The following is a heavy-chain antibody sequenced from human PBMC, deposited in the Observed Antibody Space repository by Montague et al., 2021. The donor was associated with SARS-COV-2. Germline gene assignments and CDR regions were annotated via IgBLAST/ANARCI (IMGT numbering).Heavy chain of an antibody. CDR2: IHHGGST. J-gene: IGHJ6*03. CDR1: GGSFSTYS. Sequence: SETLSLTCAVHGGSFSTYSWNWTRQPPGKGLEWIGEIHHGGSTNYNPPLKSRVTISADTSKNQFSLKLTSVAAADTAVYYCARLGDGVVPSPILGVGPYYSYYYMDVWGKGTTVTVSS. D-gene: IGHD3-10*01. V-gene: IGHV4-34*01. CDR3: ARLGDGVVPSPILGVGPYYSYYYMDV.